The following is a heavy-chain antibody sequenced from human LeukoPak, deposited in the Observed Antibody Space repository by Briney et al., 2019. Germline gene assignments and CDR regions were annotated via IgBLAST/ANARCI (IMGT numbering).Heavy chain of an antibody. CDR1: GFTFSSYA. J-gene: IGHJ6*03. V-gene: IGHV3-23*01. CDR3: ARVRGVGGAYYYYYYMDV. D-gene: IGHD1-26*01. CDR2: ISGSGGST. Sequence: GGSLRLSCAASGFTFSSYAMSWVRQAPGKVLEWVSAISGSGGSTYYADSVKGRFTISRDNSKNSLYLQMNSLRAEDTAVYYCARVRGVGGAYYYYYYMDVWGKGTTVTISS.